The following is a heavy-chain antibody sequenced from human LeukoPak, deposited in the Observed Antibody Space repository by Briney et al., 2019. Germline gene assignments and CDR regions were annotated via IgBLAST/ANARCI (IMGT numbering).Heavy chain of an antibody. CDR2: ISASGGTT. V-gene: IGHV3-23*01. D-gene: IGHD2-2*01. CDR3: AKEPRGYCSTTRCPKRVQP. CDR1: GFTFSSYA. J-gene: IGHJ5*02. Sequence: GGSLRLSCAASGFTFSSYAMSWVRQAPGKGLEWVSSISASGGTTYYADSVKGRFTISRDNSKNTLYLQMSSLRVEDTAVYYCAKEPRGYCSTTRCPKRVQPWGQGTLVTVSS.